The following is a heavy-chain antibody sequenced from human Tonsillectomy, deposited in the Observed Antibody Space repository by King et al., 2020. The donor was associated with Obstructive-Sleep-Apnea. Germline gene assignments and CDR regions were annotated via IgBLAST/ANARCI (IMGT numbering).Heavy chain of an antibody. CDR3: ARPRGYSSSWLDY. Sequence: QLQESGPGLVKPSETLSLTCTVSGGSISSSSYYWGWIRQPPGKGLEWIGSIYYSGSTYYNPSLKSRVTISVDTSKNQFPLKLSSVTAADTAVYYCARPRGYSSSWLDYWGQGTLVTVSS. CDR2: IYYSGST. CDR1: GGSISSSSYY. J-gene: IGHJ4*02. D-gene: IGHD6-13*01. V-gene: IGHV4-39*01.